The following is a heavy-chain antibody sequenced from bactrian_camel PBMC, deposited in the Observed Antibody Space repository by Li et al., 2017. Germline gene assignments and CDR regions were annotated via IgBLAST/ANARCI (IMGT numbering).Heavy chain of an antibody. Sequence: VESGGGLVQPGGSLRLSCVASGFTRVGYFITWVRQGPGKGLEWVSSIYMDGRYARYAESVQGRFTISRDNAKNTLYLQLNSLKTEDTAMYYCAKAPASAYYSGSYYYLDYWGQGTQVT. CDR3: AKAPASAYYSGSYYYLDY. J-gene: IGHJ4*01. CDR2: IYMDGRYA. V-gene: IGHV3S6*01. CDR1: GFTRVGYF. D-gene: IGHD2*01.